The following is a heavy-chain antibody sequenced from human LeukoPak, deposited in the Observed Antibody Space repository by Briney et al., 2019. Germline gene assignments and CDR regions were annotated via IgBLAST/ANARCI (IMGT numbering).Heavy chain of an antibody. D-gene: IGHD2-2*02. CDR3: ARRGPIVPAAIRNWFDP. CDR2: IYYSGST. V-gene: IGHV4-59*12. J-gene: IGHJ5*02. CDR1: GGSISSYY. Sequence: PSETLSLTCTVSGGSISSYYWSWIRQPPGKGLEWIGYIYYSGSTNYNPSLKSRVTISVDTSKNQFSLKLSSVTAADTAVYYCARRGPIVPAAIRNWFDPWGQGTLVTVSS.